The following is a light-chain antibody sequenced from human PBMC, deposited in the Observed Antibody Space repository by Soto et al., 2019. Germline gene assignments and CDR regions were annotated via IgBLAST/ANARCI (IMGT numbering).Light chain of an antibody. V-gene: IGKV1-39*01. CDR3: QQSYSTPIT. Sequence: IQLTQSPASLSASVGYRVTFACRASQDIAIYLAWYQQKPGEAPNLLIHTASTLHGGVPSRFSGSGSGTDFTLTISSLQPEDFATYYCQQSYSTPITFGQGTRLEIK. CDR2: TAS. J-gene: IGKJ5*01. CDR1: QDIAIY.